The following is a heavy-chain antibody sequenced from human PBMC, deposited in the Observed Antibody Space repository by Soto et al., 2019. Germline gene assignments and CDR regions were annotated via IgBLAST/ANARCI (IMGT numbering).Heavy chain of an antibody. J-gene: IGHJ6*02. V-gene: IGHV3-21*01. CDR2: ISSSSFSI. CDR1: GFTFSSYS. Sequence: GGSLRLSCAASGFTFSSYSMNWVRQAPGKGLEWVSSISSSSFSINYADSVKGRFSISRDNAQDSLHLQMNNLRAEDTAVYYCARNESSNIYGMDVWGQGTTVTVSS. CDR3: ARNESSNIYGMDV. D-gene: IGHD6-6*01.